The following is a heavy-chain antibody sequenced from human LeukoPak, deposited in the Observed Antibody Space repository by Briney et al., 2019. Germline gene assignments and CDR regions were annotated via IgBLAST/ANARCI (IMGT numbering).Heavy chain of an antibody. D-gene: IGHD6-19*01. CDR3: ARGPDSSGTDYYYYYGMDV. Sequence: PSETQSLTCAVYGGSFSGYYWSWIRQPPGKGLEWIGEINHSGSTNYNPSLKSRVTISVDTSKNQFSLKLSSVTAADTAVYYCARGPDSSGTDYYYYYGMDVWGQGTTVTVSS. V-gene: IGHV4-34*01. CDR2: INHSGST. J-gene: IGHJ6*02. CDR1: GGSFSGYY.